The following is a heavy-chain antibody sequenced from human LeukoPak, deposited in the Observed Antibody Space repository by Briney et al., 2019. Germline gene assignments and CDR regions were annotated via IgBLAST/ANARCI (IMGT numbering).Heavy chain of an antibody. V-gene: IGHV4-4*07. CDR2: IYTSGST. J-gene: IGHJ4*02. CDR1: GGSISSYY. Sequence: SETLSLTCTVSGGSISSYYWSWIRQPAGKGLEWIGRIYTSGSTNYNPSLKSRVTMSVDTSKNQFSLKLSSVTAADTAVYYCARDRGESSSWPYYFDYWGQGTLVTVSS. CDR3: ARDRGESSSWPYYFDY. D-gene: IGHD6-13*01.